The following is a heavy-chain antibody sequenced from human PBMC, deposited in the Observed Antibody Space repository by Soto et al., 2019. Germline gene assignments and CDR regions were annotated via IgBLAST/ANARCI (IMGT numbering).Heavy chain of an antibody. D-gene: IGHD3-9*01. V-gene: IGHV2-70*01. Sequence: SGPTLVNPPPTLTLTSTVSGFALTTTGMCVTCIRQPPGKALELLALIEWGDDKNYNTSLMTRLTLSKDTSKNQVVLTMTNMDPVDTGTYYCARMLKRGTSDWIQIDYWGQGTLVTVS. CDR2: IEWGDDK. CDR1: GFALTTTGMC. J-gene: IGHJ4*02. CDR3: ARMLKRGTSDWIQIDY.